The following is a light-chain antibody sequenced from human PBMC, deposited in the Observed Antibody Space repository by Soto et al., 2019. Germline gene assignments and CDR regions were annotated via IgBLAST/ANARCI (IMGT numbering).Light chain of an antibody. CDR3: MQALQTLPIS. CDR1: QSLLHSNGYNY. J-gene: IGKJ5*01. Sequence: DIVMTQSPLSLPVTPGEPASISCRSSQSLLHSNGYNYLDWYLQKPGQSPQLLIYLGSYRASGVPDRLSGSGSGTDFTLKISRVEAEDVGVYYCMQALQTLPISFGQGTRLEIK. V-gene: IGKV2-28*01. CDR2: LGS.